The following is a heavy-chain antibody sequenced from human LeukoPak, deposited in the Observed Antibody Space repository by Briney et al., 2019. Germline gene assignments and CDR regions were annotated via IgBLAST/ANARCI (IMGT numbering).Heavy chain of an antibody. CDR2: ISGSGSTT. CDR3: ARVGNYYYYYMDV. J-gene: IGHJ6*03. D-gene: IGHD2/OR15-2a*01. Sequence: GGSLRLSCAASGFTFSSYAMSWVRQAPGKGLEWVSAISGSGSTTYYADSVKGRFTISRDNAKNSLYLQMNSLRAEDTAVYYCARVGNYYYYYMDVWGKGTTVTVSS. CDR1: GFTFSSYA. V-gene: IGHV3-23*01.